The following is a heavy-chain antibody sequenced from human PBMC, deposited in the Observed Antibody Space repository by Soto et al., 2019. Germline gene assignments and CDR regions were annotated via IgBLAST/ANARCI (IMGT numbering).Heavy chain of an antibody. CDR3: ARDAGAAVAGVRGFDY. J-gene: IGHJ4*02. D-gene: IGHD6-19*01. V-gene: IGHV6-1*01. CDR1: GDSVSSNSAA. CDR2: TYYRSKWYN. Sequence: QVQLQQSGPGLVKPSQTLSLTCAISGDSVSSNSAAWNWIRQSPSRGLEWLGRTYYRSKWYNDYAVSVKSRITIHPDTSKNHFSLQLNSVTPEDTAVYYCARDAGAAVAGVRGFDYWGQGTLVTVSS.